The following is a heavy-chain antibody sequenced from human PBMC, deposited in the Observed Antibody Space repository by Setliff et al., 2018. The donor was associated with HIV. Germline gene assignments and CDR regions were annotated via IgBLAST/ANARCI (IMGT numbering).Heavy chain of an antibody. V-gene: IGHV4-38-2*02. J-gene: IGHJ4*02. D-gene: IGHD3-22*01. CDR3: ATRAIVVIPDY. CDR2: IYYSGST. CDR1: GYSISSDYY. Sequence: SETLSLTCTVSGYSISSDYYWGWIRQPPGKGLEWIGSIYYSGSTYYNPSLKSRVTIFVDTSKNQFSLKVRSVTAADTAVYYCATRAIVVIPDYWGQGTLVTVSS.